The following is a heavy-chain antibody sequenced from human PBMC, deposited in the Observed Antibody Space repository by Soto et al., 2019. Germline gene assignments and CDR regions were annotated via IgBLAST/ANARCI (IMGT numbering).Heavy chain of an antibody. CDR3: ATAISSPFSNFDY. V-gene: IGHV3-7*01. Sequence: EVQLVQSGGDLVQPGGSLRLSCVASGFTFSTYWMTWVRQAPGMGLEWVAGIKEDASEELYVDSVKGRFSVSRDNAKNSLYLQLNSLSAXDXAVYYCATAISSPFSNFDYWGQGSLVTVSS. D-gene: IGHD2-2*01. J-gene: IGHJ4*02. CDR1: GFTFSTYW. CDR2: IKEDASEE.